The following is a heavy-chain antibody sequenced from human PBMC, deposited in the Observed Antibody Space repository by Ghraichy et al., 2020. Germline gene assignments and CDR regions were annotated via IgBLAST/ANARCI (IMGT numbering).Heavy chain of an antibody. CDR2: IHTSGIT. CDR3: ARDTLYDFWSGYLNWFDP. D-gene: IGHD3-3*01. CDR1: GGSIGWYY. V-gene: IGHV4-4*07. J-gene: IGHJ5*02. Sequence: SETLSLTCTVSGGSIGWYYWSWIRQAAGKEMEWIGRIHTSGITNYNPSLQSRVTMSVETSKNQVSLSLSSVTAADTALYYCARDTLYDFWSGYLNWFDPWGQGTLVTVSS.